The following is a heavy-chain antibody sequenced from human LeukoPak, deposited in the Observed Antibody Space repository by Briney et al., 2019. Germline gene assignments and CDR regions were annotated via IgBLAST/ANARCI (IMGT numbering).Heavy chain of an antibody. CDR3: ARAAYGSVDY. D-gene: IGHD6-25*01. J-gene: IGHJ4*02. CDR1: GFTFSNAW. V-gene: IGHV3-7*04. CDR2: IDQVGSGK. Sequence: PGGSLRLSCAVSGFTFSNAWMSWVRQAPGKGLEWVANIDQVGSGKYYVDSVTGRFTISRDNAKKLMFLQINSLRAEDTAVYYCARAAYGSVDYWGQGTLVTVSS.